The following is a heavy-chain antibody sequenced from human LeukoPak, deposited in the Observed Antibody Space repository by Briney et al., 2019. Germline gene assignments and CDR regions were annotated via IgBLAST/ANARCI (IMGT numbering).Heavy chain of an antibody. CDR3: STLTSRGLSDS. Sequence: PGGSLRLSCAASGFTFSNVWMSWVRQVPGKGLEWVGRIRRKTDGETIDYAAPVKGRFTFSRDDSKNMLYLQMNSLKSEDTAVYYCSTLTSRGLSDSWGQGTLVTVSS. J-gene: IGHJ4*02. V-gene: IGHV3-15*01. CDR2: IRRKTDGETI. D-gene: IGHD1-20*01. CDR1: GFTFSNVW.